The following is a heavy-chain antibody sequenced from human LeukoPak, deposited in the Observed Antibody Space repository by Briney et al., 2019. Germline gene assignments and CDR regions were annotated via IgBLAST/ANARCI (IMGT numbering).Heavy chain of an antibody. D-gene: IGHD5-18*01. CDR2: IYYSGST. CDR3: ARVADGKGYPFDY. Sequence: SGTLSLTCTVSGGSISSSSYYWGWIRQPPGKGLEWIGSIYYSGSTYYNPSLKSRVTISVDTSKNQFSLKLSSVTAADTAVYYCARVADGKGYPFDYWGQGTLVTVSS. J-gene: IGHJ4*02. CDR1: GGSISSSSYY. V-gene: IGHV4-39*07.